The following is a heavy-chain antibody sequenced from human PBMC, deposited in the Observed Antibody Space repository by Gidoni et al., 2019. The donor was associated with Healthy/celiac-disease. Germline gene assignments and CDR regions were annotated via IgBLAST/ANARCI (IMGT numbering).Heavy chain of an antibody. Sequence: QVQLVESGGGVVQPGRSLRLSCAASGFPFSSYGMHWVRQAPGKGLEWVAVISYDGSNKYYADSVKGRFTISRDNSKNTLYLQMNSLRAEDTAVYYCAKDRFPTVTIIDYWGQGTLVTVSS. CDR2: ISYDGSNK. CDR3: AKDRFPTVTIIDY. D-gene: IGHD4-17*01. V-gene: IGHV3-30*18. CDR1: GFPFSSYG. J-gene: IGHJ4*02.